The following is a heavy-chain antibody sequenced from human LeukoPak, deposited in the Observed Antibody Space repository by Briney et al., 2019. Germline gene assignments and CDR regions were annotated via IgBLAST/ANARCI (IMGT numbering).Heavy chain of an antibody. CDR3: ARGSESYDYYSYGMDV. D-gene: IGHD5-12*01. V-gene: IGHV3-33*01. CDR1: GFSFSAYG. Sequence: GRSLRLSCAASGFSFSAYGMHWVCQAPGKGLEWVALIWYDGNNKYYADSVKGRFTISRDNSKNTLYLQMNSLRAEDTAVYYCARGSESYDYYSYGMDVWGKGTTVTVS. J-gene: IGHJ6*04. CDR2: IWYDGNNK.